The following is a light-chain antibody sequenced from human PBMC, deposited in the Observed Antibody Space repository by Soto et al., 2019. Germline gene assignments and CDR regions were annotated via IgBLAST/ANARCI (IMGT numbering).Light chain of an antibody. CDR1: SSDVGSYNL. Sequence: HSALTQPASVSGSPGQSITISCTGTSSDVGSYNLVSWYQQHPGKAPKLMIYEGSKRPSGVSNRFSGSKSGNTASLTISGLQAEDEADYYCCSYAGSSTSVVFGGGTKVTVL. V-gene: IGLV2-23*01. CDR2: EGS. CDR3: CSYAGSSTSVV. J-gene: IGLJ2*01.